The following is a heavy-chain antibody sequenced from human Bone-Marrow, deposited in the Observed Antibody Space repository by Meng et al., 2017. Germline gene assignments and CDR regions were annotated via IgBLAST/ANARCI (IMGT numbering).Heavy chain of an antibody. J-gene: IGHJ6*02. CDR3: ARESSVVVVVAAKDYYYGMDV. CDR1: VGTFSSYT. V-gene: IGHV1-69*04. D-gene: IGHD2-15*01. Sequence: SVKVSCKASVGTFSSYTISWVRQAPGQGLEWMGRIIPILGIANYAQKFQGRVTITADKSTSTAYMELSSLRSEDTAVYYCARESSVVVVVAAKDYYYGMDVWGQGTTVTVSS. CDR2: IIPILGIA.